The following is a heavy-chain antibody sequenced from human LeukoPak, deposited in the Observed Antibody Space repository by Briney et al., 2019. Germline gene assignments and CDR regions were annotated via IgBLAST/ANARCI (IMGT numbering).Heavy chain of an antibody. CDR1: GGTFSSYA. V-gene: IGHV1-69*04. D-gene: IGHD4-11*01. Sequence: SVKVSCKASGGTFSSYAIRWVRQAPGQGLEWMGRIIPILGIANYAQKFQGRVTITADKSTSTAYMELSSLRSEDTAVYYCARLDTYEFTTSNDYSSQLYWFDPWGQGTLVTVSS. CDR2: IIPILGIA. J-gene: IGHJ5*02. CDR3: ARLDTYEFTTSNDYSSQLYWFDP.